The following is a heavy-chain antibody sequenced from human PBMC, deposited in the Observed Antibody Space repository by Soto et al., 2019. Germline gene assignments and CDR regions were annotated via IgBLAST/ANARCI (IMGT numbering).Heavy chain of an antibody. J-gene: IGHJ6*02. D-gene: IGHD2-8*01. CDR2: IDSSDSYT. Sequence: GESLKISCKGSGYSFTSYWISWVRQMPGKGLEWMGRIDSSDSYTNYSPSFQGHVTISVVKSISTAYLQWSSLNASDTAMYYCARRMDNYYYGMDVWGQGTTVTVSS. V-gene: IGHV5-10-1*01. CDR3: ARRMDNYYYGMDV. CDR1: GYSFTSYW.